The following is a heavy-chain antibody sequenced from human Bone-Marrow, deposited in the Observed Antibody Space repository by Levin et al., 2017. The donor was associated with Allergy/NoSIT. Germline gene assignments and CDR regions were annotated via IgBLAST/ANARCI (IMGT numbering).Heavy chain of an antibody. D-gene: IGHD6-19*01. CDR3: ARHRVDGSGDTYYYYGMDV. CDR2: IYTSGST. V-gene: IGHV4-4*07. CDR1: GGSIRSYY. J-gene: IGHJ6*02. Sequence: PSQTLSLTCTVSGGSIRSYYWSWIRQPAGKGLEWIGRIYTSGSTNYNPSLKSRVTMSVDTSKNQFSLKLSSVTAADTAVYYCARHRVDGSGDTYYYYGMDVWGQGTTVTVSS.